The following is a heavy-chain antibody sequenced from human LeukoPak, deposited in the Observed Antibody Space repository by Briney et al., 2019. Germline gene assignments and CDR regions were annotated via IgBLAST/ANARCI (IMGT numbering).Heavy chain of an antibody. CDR3: ARSRYGVLDY. Sequence: SQTLSLTCTVSGGSISSGSYYWSWIRQPAGKGLEWIGRIYTSGSTNYNPSLKSRVTISVDTSKNQFSLKLSSVTAADTAVYYCARSRYGVLDYWGQGNLVTVSS. CDR1: GGSISSGSYY. V-gene: IGHV4-61*02. CDR2: IYTSGST. J-gene: IGHJ4*02. D-gene: IGHD4-17*01.